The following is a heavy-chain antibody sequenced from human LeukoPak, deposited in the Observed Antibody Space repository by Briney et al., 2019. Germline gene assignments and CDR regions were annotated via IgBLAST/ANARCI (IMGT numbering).Heavy chain of an antibody. Sequence: SETLSLTCTVSGGSISSSYWSWIRQPAGKGLEWIGRIYTSGSTNYNPSLKSRVTISVDTSKNQFSLKLSSVTAADTAVYYCARSTYSSSWYVWFDPWGQGTLVTVSS. CDR3: ARSTYSSSWYVWFDP. V-gene: IGHV4-4*07. J-gene: IGHJ5*02. D-gene: IGHD6-13*01. CDR1: GGSISSSY. CDR2: IYTSGST.